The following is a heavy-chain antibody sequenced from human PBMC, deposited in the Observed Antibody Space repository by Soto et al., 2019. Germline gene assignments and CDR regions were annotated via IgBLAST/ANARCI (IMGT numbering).Heavy chain of an antibody. Sequence: SETLSLTCAVYGGSFSGYYWSWIRQPPGKGLEWIGEINHSGSTNYNPSLKSRVTISVDTSKNQFSLKLSSVTAADTAVYYCARGRFLEWLPNYYYYYYMDVWGKGTTVTVSS. D-gene: IGHD3-3*01. V-gene: IGHV4-34*01. J-gene: IGHJ6*03. CDR3: ARGRFLEWLPNYYYYYYMDV. CDR2: INHSGST. CDR1: GGSFSGYY.